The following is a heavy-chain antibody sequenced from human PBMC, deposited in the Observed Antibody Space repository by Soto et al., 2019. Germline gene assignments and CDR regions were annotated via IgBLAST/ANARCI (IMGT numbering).Heavy chain of an antibody. CDR3: ARAHCSGGSCYPGDYYYMDV. D-gene: IGHD2-15*01. J-gene: IGHJ6*03. V-gene: IGHV1-2*04. Sequence: ASVKVSCKASGYTFTGYYMHWVRQAPGQGLELMGLINPNSGGTNYAQKFQGWVTMTRDTSISTAYMELSRLRFDDTAVFYCARAHCSGGSCYPGDYYYMDVWGKGTTVTVSS. CDR1: GYTFTGYY. CDR2: INPNSGGT.